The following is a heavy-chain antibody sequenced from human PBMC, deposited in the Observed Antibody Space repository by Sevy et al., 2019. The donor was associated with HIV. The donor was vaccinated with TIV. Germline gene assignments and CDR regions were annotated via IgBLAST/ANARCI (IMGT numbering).Heavy chain of an antibody. CDR2: VLASAIT. Sequence: SETLSLTCTVTGGSISGSSWSWIRQPPGKGLEWIGNVLASAITNYNPSLKSRVTISLDTSESQSSLILNSVTAADTAVYYCARPGVYGDYVPNDPHLEYWGRGILVTVSS. CDR1: GGSISGSS. CDR3: ARPGVYGDYVPNDPHLEY. D-gene: IGHD4-17*01. V-gene: IGHV4-4*07. J-gene: IGHJ4*01.